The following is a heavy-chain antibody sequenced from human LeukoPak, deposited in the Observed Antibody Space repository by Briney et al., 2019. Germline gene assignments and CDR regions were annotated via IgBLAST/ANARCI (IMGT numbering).Heavy chain of an antibody. V-gene: IGHV5-51*01. D-gene: IGHD5/OR15-5a*01. J-gene: IGHJ6*02. CDR1: GYSFTTYW. CDR2: IYPGDSDT. Sequence: GESLKISCKGSGYSFTTYWIGWVRQMPGKGLEWVGIIYPGDSDTRYSPSFQGQVTISADKSISTAYLQWSSLKASDTAIYCCARRGVSYGMDVWGQGTTVTVSS. CDR3: ARRGVSYGMDV.